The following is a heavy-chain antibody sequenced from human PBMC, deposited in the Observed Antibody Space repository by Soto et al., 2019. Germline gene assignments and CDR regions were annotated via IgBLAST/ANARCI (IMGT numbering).Heavy chain of an antibody. Sequence: ASVKVSCKASGYTFTSYYMHWVRQAPGQGLEWMGIINPSGGSTSYAQKFQGRVTMTRDTSTSTVYMELSSLRSEDTAVYYCARLITGTTALDAFDICGQGTMVTVSS. V-gene: IGHV1-46*01. CDR3: ARLITGTTALDAFDI. CDR2: INPSGGST. CDR1: GYTFTSYY. D-gene: IGHD1-7*01. J-gene: IGHJ3*02.